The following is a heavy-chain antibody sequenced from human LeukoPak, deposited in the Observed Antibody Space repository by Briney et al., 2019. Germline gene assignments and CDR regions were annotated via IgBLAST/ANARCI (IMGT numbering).Heavy chain of an antibody. V-gene: IGHV1-18*01. J-gene: IGHJ4*02. CDR2: ISAYNGNT. CDR3: ARLPEYSSSWYFDY. Sequence: ASVKVSCKASGYTFTSYGISGVRQAPGQGLEWMGWISAYNGNTNYAQKLQGRVTMTTDTSTSTAYMELRSLRSDDTAVYYCARLPEYSSSWYFDYWGQGTLVTVSS. CDR1: GYTFTSYG. D-gene: IGHD6-13*01.